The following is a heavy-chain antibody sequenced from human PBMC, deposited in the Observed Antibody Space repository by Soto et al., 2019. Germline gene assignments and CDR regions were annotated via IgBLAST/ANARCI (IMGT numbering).Heavy chain of an antibody. Sequence: EVQLVQSGAEVKKPGESLKISCKGSGYSFPNYWIGWVRHMPGKGLEWMGIIYPGDSDTRYSPSFEGQVTISADKSISTAYLQWSSLKASDTAMYYCVRSDSSIWFFDCWGQGTLVTVSS. D-gene: IGHD6-13*01. CDR3: VRSDSSIWFFDC. J-gene: IGHJ4*02. CDR2: IYPGDSDT. CDR1: GYSFPNYW. V-gene: IGHV5-51*03.